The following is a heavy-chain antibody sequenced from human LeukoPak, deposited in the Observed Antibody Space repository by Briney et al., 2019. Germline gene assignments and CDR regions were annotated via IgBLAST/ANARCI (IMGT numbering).Heavy chain of an antibody. J-gene: IGHJ4*02. CDR1: GFTFSSYG. Sequence: GGSLRLSCAASGFTFSSYGMHWVRQAPGKGVEGVAVIWYDGSNKYYTDSVKGGFTISRDNSKNTLYLQMNSLRAEDTAVYYCARGQYSPDYWGQGTLVTVSS. V-gene: IGHV3-33*01. D-gene: IGHD2-15*01. CDR2: IWYDGSNK. CDR3: ARGQYSPDY.